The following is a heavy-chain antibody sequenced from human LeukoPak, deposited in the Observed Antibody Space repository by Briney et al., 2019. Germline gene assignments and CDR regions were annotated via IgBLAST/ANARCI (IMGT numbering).Heavy chain of an antibody. J-gene: IGHJ4*02. CDR2: IKQDGSGK. CDR1: GFTFSRYW. V-gene: IGHV3-7*01. Sequence: PGGSLRLSCAASGFTFSRYWMSWVRQAPGKGLEWVANIKQDGSGKYYVDSVKGRFTISRDNAKNSLYLQMNSLRAEDTAVYYCARDGDYFDYWGQGTLVTVSS. D-gene: IGHD3-16*01. CDR3: ARDGDYFDY.